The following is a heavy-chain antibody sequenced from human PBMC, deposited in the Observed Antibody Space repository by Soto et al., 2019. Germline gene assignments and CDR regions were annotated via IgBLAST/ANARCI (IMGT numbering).Heavy chain of an antibody. Sequence: QVQLQQWGAGLLKPSETLSLTCAVYGGSFSGYYWSWIRQPPGKGLEWIGEINHSGSTNYNPSLKRRVTISVDTSKNQFSLKLSSVTAADTAVYYCARESSGVVVAATTSTIWGQGTMVTVSS. CDR1: GGSFSGYY. V-gene: IGHV4-34*01. CDR3: ARESSGVVVAATTSTI. J-gene: IGHJ3*02. CDR2: INHSGST. D-gene: IGHD2-15*01.